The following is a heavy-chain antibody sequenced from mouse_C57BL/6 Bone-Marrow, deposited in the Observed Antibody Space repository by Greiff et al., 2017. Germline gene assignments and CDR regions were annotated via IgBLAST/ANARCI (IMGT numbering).Heavy chain of an antibody. CDR1: GYTFTSYW. V-gene: IGHV1-69*01. J-gene: IGHJ4*01. CDR3: AGEGDYALAMDY. CDR2: IDPSDSYT. Sequence: HVQLQQPGAELVMPGASVKLSCKASGYTFTSYWMHWVKQRPGQGLEWIGEIDPSDSYTNYNQKFKGKSTLTVDKSSSTAYMQLSSLTSEDSAVYYCAGEGDYALAMDYWGQGTSVTVSS. D-gene: IGHD2-4*01.